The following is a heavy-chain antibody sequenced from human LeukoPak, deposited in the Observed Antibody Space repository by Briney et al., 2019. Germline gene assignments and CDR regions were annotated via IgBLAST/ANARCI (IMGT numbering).Heavy chain of an antibody. V-gene: IGHV3-30*18. D-gene: IGHD4/OR15-4a*01. Sequence: PGGSLRLSCAASGFTFSNYAMHWVRQAPGKGLEWVAVISYDGSNKYYADSVKGRFTISRDSSKNTLYLQMNSLRAEDTAVYYCAKTWDYYYYYGMDVWGQGTTVTVSS. CDR1: GFTFSNYA. CDR2: ISYDGSNK. CDR3: AKTWDYYYYYGMDV. J-gene: IGHJ6*02.